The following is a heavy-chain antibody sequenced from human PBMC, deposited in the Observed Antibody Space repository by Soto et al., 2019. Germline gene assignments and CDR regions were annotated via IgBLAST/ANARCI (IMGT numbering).Heavy chain of an antibody. CDR1: GGSISSGGYY. Sequence: SESLSLAXTVSGGSISSGGYYWSWIRQHPGKGLEWIGYIYYGGSTYYNPSLKSRATISGDTSKNQFSLKLSSVTAADTAVYYCARGGYYYENSGQNAYDYWGQGILVTVSS. D-gene: IGHD3-22*01. J-gene: IGHJ4*01. V-gene: IGHV4-31*02. CDR2: IYYGGST. CDR3: ARGGYYYENSGQNAYDY.